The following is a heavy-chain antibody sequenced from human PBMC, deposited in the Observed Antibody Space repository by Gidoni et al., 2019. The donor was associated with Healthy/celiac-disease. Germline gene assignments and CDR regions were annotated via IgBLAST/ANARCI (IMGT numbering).Heavy chain of an antibody. Sequence: EVQLLESGGGLVQPGGSLRLSCAASGFTFSSYAMSWVRQAPGKVLEWVSAISGSGGSTYYADSVKGRFTISRDNSKNTLYLQMNSLRAEDTAVYYCANNFYAGAAFDIWGQGTMVTVSS. V-gene: IGHV3-23*01. CDR1: GFTFSSYA. J-gene: IGHJ3*02. CDR3: ANNFYAGAAFDI. D-gene: IGHD3-10*01. CDR2: ISGSGGST.